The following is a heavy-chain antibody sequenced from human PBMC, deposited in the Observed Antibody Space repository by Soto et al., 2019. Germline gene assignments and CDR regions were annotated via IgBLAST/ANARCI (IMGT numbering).Heavy chain of an antibody. Sequence: ASVNVSCKPSGYTFASYGISWGRQAPGQGLEWMGWISAYNGNTNYAQKLQGRVTMTTDTSTSTAYMELRSLRSDDTAVYYCATGPYGYYEKSGNYYAEYFQQWG. CDR3: ATGPYGYYEKSGNYYAEYFQQ. D-gene: IGHD3-22*01. V-gene: IGHV1-18*01. J-gene: IGHJ1*01. CDR1: GYTFASYG. CDR2: ISAYNGNT.